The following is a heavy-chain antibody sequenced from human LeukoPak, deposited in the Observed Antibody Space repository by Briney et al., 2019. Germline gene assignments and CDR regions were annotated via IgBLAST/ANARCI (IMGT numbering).Heavy chain of an antibody. CDR2: LSGSGGST. Sequence: GGSLRLSCAASGFTFSSYAMSWVRQAPGKGLEWVSVLSGSGGSTYYADSVKGRFTISRDNSKNSLYLQMNSLRAEDTAVYYCARDTLFVSHFDYWGQGTLVTVSS. CDR3: ARDTLFVSHFDY. CDR1: GFTFSSYA. V-gene: IGHV3-23*01. D-gene: IGHD3-10*02. J-gene: IGHJ4*02.